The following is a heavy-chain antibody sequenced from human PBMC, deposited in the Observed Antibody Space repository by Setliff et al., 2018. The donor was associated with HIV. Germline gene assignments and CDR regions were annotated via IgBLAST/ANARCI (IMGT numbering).Heavy chain of an antibody. J-gene: IGHJ4*02. CDR1: GFTFSDYY. D-gene: IGHD6-13*01. V-gene: IGHV3-11*01. Sequence: LSLSCAASGFTFSDYYISWIRQAPGKGLEWVSHISSRGHIIYYVDSVKGRFTISRDDAKNSLYLQMSSLRAEGTAVYYCARGLGISAAVLDYWGQGTLVTVSS. CDR2: ISSRGHII. CDR3: ARGLGISAAVLDY.